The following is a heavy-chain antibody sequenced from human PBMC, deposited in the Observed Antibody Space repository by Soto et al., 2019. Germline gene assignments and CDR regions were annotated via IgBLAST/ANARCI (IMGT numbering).Heavy chain of an antibody. Sequence: QVQLVESGGGVAQPGRSLRLSCATSGFTFSSYLIHWVRQTPDKGLEWVAFISRDGSNEYYADSVKGRFTISRDNSKNTLYLEMNSLRAEDTAVYYCARDDEGGSDCDLGYWGQGTLVNVSS. CDR2: ISRDGSNE. J-gene: IGHJ4*02. V-gene: IGHV3-30-3*01. CDR3: ARDDEGGSDCDLGY. D-gene: IGHD3-10*01. CDR1: GFTFSSYL.